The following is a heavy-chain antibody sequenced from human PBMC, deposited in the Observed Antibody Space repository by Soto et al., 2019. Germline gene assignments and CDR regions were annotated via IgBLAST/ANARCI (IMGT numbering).Heavy chain of an antibody. CDR3: ASSGSLGYCSGGSCYAGDAFDI. D-gene: IGHD2-15*01. Sequence: GESLKISCQASGYTFTGYYISWVRQMPGKGLEWMGRIDPSDSYTNYSPSFQGHVTISADKSISTAYLQWSSLKASDTAMYYCASSGSLGYCSGGSCYAGDAFDIWGQGTMVTVSS. J-gene: IGHJ3*02. V-gene: IGHV5-10-1*01. CDR2: IDPSDSYT. CDR1: GYTFTGYY.